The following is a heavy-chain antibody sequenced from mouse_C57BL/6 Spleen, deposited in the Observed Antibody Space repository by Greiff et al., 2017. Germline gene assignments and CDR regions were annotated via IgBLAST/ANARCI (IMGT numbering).Heavy chain of an antibody. CDR3: ARYYVGYYDAWFAY. CDR1: GYAFSSSW. CDR2: IYPGDGDT. V-gene: IGHV1-82*01. Sequence: QVQLQQSGPELVKPGASVKISCKASGYAFSSSWLNWVKQRPGKGLEWIGRIYPGDGDTNYNGKFKGKATRTADKSSSTAYMQLSSLTSEDSGVDFCARYYVGYYDAWFAYWGQGTLVTVSA. J-gene: IGHJ3*01. D-gene: IGHD2-3*01.